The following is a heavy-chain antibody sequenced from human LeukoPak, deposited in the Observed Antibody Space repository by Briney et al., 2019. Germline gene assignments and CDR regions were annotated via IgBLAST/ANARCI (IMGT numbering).Heavy chain of an antibody. CDR1: GDSVSSNSVT. CDR2: TYYRSTWYN. D-gene: IGHD2-2*01. CDR3: ARRLTQYDCFDP. V-gene: IGHV6-1*01. Sequence: SQTLSLTCAISGDSVSSNSVTWNWIRQSPSRGLEWLGRTYYRSTWYNDYAVSVRGRITVNPDTSKNQFSLHLNSVTPEDTAVYYCARRLTQYDCFDPWGQGILVTVYS. J-gene: IGHJ5*02.